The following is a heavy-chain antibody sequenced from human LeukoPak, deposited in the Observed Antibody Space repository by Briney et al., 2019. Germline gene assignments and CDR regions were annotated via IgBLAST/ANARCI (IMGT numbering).Heavy chain of an antibody. CDR2: IIPIFGTA. CDR1: GGTFSSYA. Sequence: ASVKVSCKASGGTFSSYAISWVRQAPGQGLEWMGGIIPIFGTANYAQKFQGRVTITADESTSTAYMELSSLRSEDTAVYYCARTRVAGRSGAFDIWGQGTMVTVSS. D-gene: IGHD3-10*01. CDR3: ARTRVAGRSGAFDI. V-gene: IGHV1-69*13. J-gene: IGHJ3*02.